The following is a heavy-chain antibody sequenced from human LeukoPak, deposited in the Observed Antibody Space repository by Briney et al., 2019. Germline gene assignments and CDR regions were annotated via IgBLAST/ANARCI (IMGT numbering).Heavy chain of an antibody. CDR3: AKARVARAYYNSRGYYNFDY. CDR1: GFTFSSFA. Sequence: GGSLRLSCEASGFTFSSFAMTWVRQAPGKGLEWVSSISASAGSTYYADSVKGRFTISRDNSKNTLFLQTNSLRAEDTAIYYCAKARVARAYYNSRGYYNFDYWGQGTLVTVSS. CDR2: ISASAGST. V-gene: IGHV3-23*01. D-gene: IGHD3-22*01. J-gene: IGHJ4*02.